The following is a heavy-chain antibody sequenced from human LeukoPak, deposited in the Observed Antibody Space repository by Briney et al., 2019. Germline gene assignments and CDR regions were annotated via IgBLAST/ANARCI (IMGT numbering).Heavy chain of an antibody. J-gene: IGHJ5*02. CDR2: IYHSGST. V-gene: IGHV4-38-2*01. D-gene: IGHD2-21*02. CDR1: DYSISSAYY. CDR3: ARQRTSMVVTARNWFDP. Sequence: PSETLSLTCAVSDYSISSAYYWGWIRQPPGKGLEWIGSIYHSGSTDYNPSLKSRVTMSVDTSKNQFSLKLSSVTAADTAVYYCARQRTSMVVTARNWFDPWGQGTLVTVSS.